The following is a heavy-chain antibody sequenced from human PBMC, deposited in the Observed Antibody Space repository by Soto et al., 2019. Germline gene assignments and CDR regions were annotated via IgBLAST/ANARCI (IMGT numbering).Heavy chain of an antibody. CDR3: VSYYGSGSYYNETN. V-gene: IGHV3-30*03. J-gene: IGHJ4*02. CDR1: GFTFSSYG. D-gene: IGHD3-10*01. Sequence: QVQLVESGGGVVQPGRSLRLSCAASGFTFSSYGMHWVRQAPGKGLEWVAVISYDGGNKYYADSVKGRFTISRDNSKNTLYLQMNSLRSEDTSVYYCVSYYGSGSYYNETNWGQGTLVTVSS. CDR2: ISYDGGNK.